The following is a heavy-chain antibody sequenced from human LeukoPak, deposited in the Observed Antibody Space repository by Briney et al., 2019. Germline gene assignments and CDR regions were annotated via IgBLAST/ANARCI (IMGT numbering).Heavy chain of an antibody. CDR1: GYTFTSYG. CDR2: ISAYNGNT. CDR3: TANEYCSSTSCYTVGYFDY. J-gene: IGHJ4*02. Sequence: GALVKVSCKASGYTFTSYGISWVRQAPGQGLEWMGWISAYNGNTNYAQKLQGRVTMTTDTSTSTAYMELRSLRSDDTAVYYCTANEYCSSTSCYTVGYFDYWGQGTLVTVSS. D-gene: IGHD2-2*02. V-gene: IGHV1-18*01.